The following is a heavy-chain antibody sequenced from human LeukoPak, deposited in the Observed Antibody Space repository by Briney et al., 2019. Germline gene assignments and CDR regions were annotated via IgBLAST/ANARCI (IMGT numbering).Heavy chain of an antibody. Sequence: SETLSLTCSVSGGFISTYYWSWVRQPPGKGLEWIGYVYDSGATNYNPSLKSRLTISVDTSKNQFSLKLRSVTAADTAVYYCARGYTAMSRNYYYGMDVWGQGTTVTVSS. CDR1: GGFISTYY. J-gene: IGHJ6*02. CDR2: VYDSGAT. CDR3: ARGYTAMSRNYYYGMDV. V-gene: IGHV4-59*01. D-gene: IGHD5-18*01.